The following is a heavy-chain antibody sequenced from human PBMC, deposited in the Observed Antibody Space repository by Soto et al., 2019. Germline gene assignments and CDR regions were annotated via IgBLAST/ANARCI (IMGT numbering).Heavy chain of an antibody. V-gene: IGHV3-23*01. CDR2: ISGSGGST. CDR1: GFNFSSHA. CDR3: AKDRGRTVTNDAFDI. Sequence: GGSLILSCAASGFNFSSHAMSWVRQAPGKGLEWVSAISGSGGSTYYADSVKGRFTISRDNSKNTLYLQMNSLRAEDTAVYYCAKDRGRTVTNDAFDIWGQGTMVTVSS. D-gene: IGHD4-17*01. J-gene: IGHJ3*02.